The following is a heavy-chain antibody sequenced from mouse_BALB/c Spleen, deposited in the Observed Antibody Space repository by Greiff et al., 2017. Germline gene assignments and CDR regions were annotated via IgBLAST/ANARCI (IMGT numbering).Heavy chain of an antibody. CDR2: IDPANGNT. Sequence: EVQLQQSGAELVKPGASVKLSCTASGFNIKDTYMHWVKQRPEQGLEWIGRIDPANGNTKYDPKFQGKATITADTSSNPAYLQLSSLTSEDTAVYYCARWHGNYGYAMDYWGQGTSVTVSS. J-gene: IGHJ4*01. CDR1: GFNIKDTY. CDR3: ARWHGNYGYAMDY. V-gene: IGHV14-3*02. D-gene: IGHD2-1*01.